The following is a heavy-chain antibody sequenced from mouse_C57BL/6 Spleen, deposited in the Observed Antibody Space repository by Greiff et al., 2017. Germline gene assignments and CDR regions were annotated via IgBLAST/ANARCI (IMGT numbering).Heavy chain of an antibody. J-gene: IGHJ2*01. CDR1: GYTFTSYW. CDR3: AREEDGSSLYYFDD. CDR2: IHPNSGST. V-gene: IGHV1-64*01. D-gene: IGHD1-1*01. Sequence: VQLQQPGAELVKPGASVKLSCKASGYTFTSYWMHWVKQRPGQGLEWIGMIHPNSGSTNYNEKFKSKATLTVDKSSSTAYMQLSSLTSEDSAVYYCAREEDGSSLYYFDDWGQGTTLTVSS.